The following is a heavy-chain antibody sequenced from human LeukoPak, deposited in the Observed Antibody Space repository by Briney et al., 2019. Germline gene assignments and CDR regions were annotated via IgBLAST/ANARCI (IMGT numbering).Heavy chain of an antibody. CDR1: GGSISSYF. V-gene: IGHV4-4*07. J-gene: IGHJ6*03. CDR2: VQTSGST. CDR3: ARDQPPGYSGSYSSKYYYYYYMDV. Sequence: KPSETLSLTCTVSGGSISSYFWSWVRQPAGKGLEWIGRVQTSGSTNYNPSLKGRVTMSVDASKNQISLKLNSVTAADTAVYYCARDQPPGYSGSYSSKYYYYYYMDVWGKGTTVSISS. D-gene: IGHD1-26*01.